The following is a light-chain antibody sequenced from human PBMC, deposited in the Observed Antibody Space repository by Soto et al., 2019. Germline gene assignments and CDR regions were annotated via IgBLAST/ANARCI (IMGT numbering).Light chain of an antibody. Sequence: DIQMTQSPSSLSASVGDRVTITCQASQDISNYLNWYQQKPGKAPKLLIYDASNLETGVSSRFSGSGSGTDFTFTISSLQPEDIATYYCQHYDNLPYTFGRGTKLEIK. CDR3: QHYDNLPYT. CDR2: DAS. J-gene: IGKJ2*01. V-gene: IGKV1-33*01. CDR1: QDISNY.